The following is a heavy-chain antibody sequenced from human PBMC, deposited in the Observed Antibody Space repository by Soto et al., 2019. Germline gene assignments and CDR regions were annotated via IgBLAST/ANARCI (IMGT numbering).Heavy chain of an antibody. V-gene: IGHV1-18*01. CDR3: ASMGIKDGSGSYGVS. Sequence: QVQLVQSGAEVKKPGASVKVSCKASGYTFTSYGISWVRQAPGQGLEWMGWISAYNGNTNYAQKRQSRVTMTTDPPTSTAYMELRSLRSDDTAVYYCASMGIKDGSGSYGVSWGQGTLVTVSS. D-gene: IGHD3-10*01. CDR1: GYTFTSYG. CDR2: ISAYNGNT. J-gene: IGHJ5*02.